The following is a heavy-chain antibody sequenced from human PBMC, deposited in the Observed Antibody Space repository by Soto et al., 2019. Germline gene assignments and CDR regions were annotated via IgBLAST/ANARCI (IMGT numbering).Heavy chain of an antibody. CDR1: GYTFTSYV. CDR3: ARRNDYGDYVDY. V-gene: IGHV1-18*01. J-gene: IGHJ4*02. Sequence: ASVKLSCKASGYTFTSYVISWVRQAPGQGLEWMGWISAYNGNTNYAQKLQGRVTMTTDTSTSTAYMELRSLRSDDTAVYYCARRNDYGDYVDYWGQGTLVTVSS. CDR2: ISAYNGNT. D-gene: IGHD4-17*01.